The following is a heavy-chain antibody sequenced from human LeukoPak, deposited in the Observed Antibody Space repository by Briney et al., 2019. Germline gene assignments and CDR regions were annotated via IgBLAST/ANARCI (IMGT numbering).Heavy chain of an antibody. CDR3: AKDGTMVREVIHLGYYYYYMDV. Sequence: PGGSLRLSCAASGFTFSSYGMHWVRQAPGKGLEWVAFIRYDGSNKYYADSVKGRFTISRDNSKNTLYLQMNSLRAEDTAVYYCAKDGTMVREVIHLGYYYYYMDVWGKGTTVTVSS. V-gene: IGHV3-30*02. CDR1: GFTFSSYG. CDR2: IRYDGSNK. D-gene: IGHD3-10*01. J-gene: IGHJ6*03.